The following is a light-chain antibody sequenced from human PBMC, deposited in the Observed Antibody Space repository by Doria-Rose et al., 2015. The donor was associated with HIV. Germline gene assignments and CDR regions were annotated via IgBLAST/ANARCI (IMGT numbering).Light chain of an antibody. CDR1: TIGSKH. Sequence: GKTARIPCGGNTIGSKHVHWYQHKPGRAPVLVIYLDDDRPSGIPERFSGSNSGNTATLTISRVEAGDEADYYCQVWDSSRVVLGGGTKLTV. V-gene: IGLV3-21*04. CDR2: LDD. J-gene: IGLJ3*02. CDR3: QVWDSSRVV.